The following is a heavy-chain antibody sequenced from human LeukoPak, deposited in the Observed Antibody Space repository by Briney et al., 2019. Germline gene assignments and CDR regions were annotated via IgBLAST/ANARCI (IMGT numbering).Heavy chain of an antibody. CDR3: ARSKPDNYYDSSGDAFDI. CDR2: VSYSGST. J-gene: IGHJ3*02. CDR1: GGFISSYY. Sequence: SETLSLTCTVSGGFISSYYWNWIRQPPGKGLEWIGYVSYSGSTNYNPSLKSRVTISLYTSKNQFSLKLSSVTAADTAVYYCARSKPDNYYDSSGDAFDIWGQGTMVTVSS. V-gene: IGHV4-59*01. D-gene: IGHD3-22*01.